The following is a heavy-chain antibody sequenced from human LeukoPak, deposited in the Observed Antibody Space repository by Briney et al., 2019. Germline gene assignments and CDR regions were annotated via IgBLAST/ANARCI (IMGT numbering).Heavy chain of an antibody. Sequence: GGSLRLSCAASGFTFSNYWMSWVRQAPGKGLEWVSSITSSSSYIYYADSVKGRFTISRDNAKNSLFLQMNSLRVEDTAVYYCARPGSGSYPKGWFDPWGQGTLVTVSS. J-gene: IGHJ5*02. CDR1: GFTFSNYW. CDR3: ARPGSGSYPKGWFDP. D-gene: IGHD3-10*01. V-gene: IGHV3-21*01. CDR2: ITSSSSYI.